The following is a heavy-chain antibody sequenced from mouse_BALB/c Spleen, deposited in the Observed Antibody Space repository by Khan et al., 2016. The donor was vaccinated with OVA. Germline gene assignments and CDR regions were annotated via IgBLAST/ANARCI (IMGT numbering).Heavy chain of an antibody. CDR3: ASYRYDYVDY. CDR2: IYPGDGDT. D-gene: IGHD2-14*01. V-gene: IGHV1-87*01. CDR1: GYTFTSYW. J-gene: IGHJ2*01. Sequence: QVQLKQSGAELARPGASVKLSCKASGYTFTSYWMQWVKQRPGPGLEWIGTIYPGDGDTRYTQKFKGKATLTADKSSSTAYMQLSSLASEDSAVYYCASYRYDYVDYWGQGTTLTVSS.